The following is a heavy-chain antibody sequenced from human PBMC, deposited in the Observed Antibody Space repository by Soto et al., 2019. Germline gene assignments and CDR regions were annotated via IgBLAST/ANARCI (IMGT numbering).Heavy chain of an antibody. CDR2: ISWDGGST. D-gene: IGHD2-15*01. J-gene: IGHJ6*02. CDR1: GFTFDDYT. CDR3: AKEQTDSHYYYYGMDV. V-gene: IGHV3-43*01. Sequence: EVQLVESGGVVVQPGGSLRLSCAASGFTFDDYTMHWVRQAPGKGLEWVSLISWDGGSTYYADSVKGRFTISRDNSKNSLYLQMNSLRTEDTALYYCAKEQTDSHYYYYGMDVWGQGTTVTVSS.